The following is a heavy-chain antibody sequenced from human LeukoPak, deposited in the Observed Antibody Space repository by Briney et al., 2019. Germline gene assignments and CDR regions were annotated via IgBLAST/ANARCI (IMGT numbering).Heavy chain of an antibody. CDR3: AKHSRWFGELLKGNYYYYMDV. J-gene: IGHJ6*03. CDR1: GFTFSSYG. Sequence: PGGSLRLSCAASGFTFSSYGMHWVRQAPGKGLEWVAFIRYDGSNKYYADSVKGRFTISRDNSKNTLYLQMNSLRAEDTAVYYCAKHSRWFGELLKGNYYYYMDVWGKGTTVTVSS. V-gene: IGHV3-30*02. D-gene: IGHD3-10*01. CDR2: IRYDGSNK.